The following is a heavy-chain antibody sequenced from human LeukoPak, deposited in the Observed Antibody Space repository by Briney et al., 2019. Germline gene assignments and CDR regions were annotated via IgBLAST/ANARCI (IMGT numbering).Heavy chain of an antibody. CDR1: GYTFTSYG. D-gene: IGHD2-15*01. CDR3: ARGSCSGGSCYSHTPDY. J-gene: IGHJ4*02. CDR2: ISAYNGNT. V-gene: IGHV1-18*01. Sequence: EASVKVSCKASGYTFTSYGISWVRQAPGQGLEWMGWISAYNGNTNYAQKLQGRVTMTTDTSTSTAYMELRSLGSDDTAVYYCARGSCSGGSCYSHTPDYWGQGTLVTVSS.